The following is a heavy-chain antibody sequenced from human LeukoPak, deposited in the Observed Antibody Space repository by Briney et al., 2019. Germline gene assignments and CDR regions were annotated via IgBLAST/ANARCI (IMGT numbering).Heavy chain of an antibody. CDR2: ISSSGSTI. J-gene: IGHJ6*03. Sequence: GGSLRLSCAASGFTFSDYYMSWIRQAPGKGLEWVSYISSSGSTIYYADSVKGRFTISRDNAKNSLYLQMNSLRAEDTAVYYCARRSGVRIAARRSITMVRGVISDYYYYMDVWGKGTTVTVSS. CDR1: GFTFSDYY. D-gene: IGHD3-10*01. CDR3: ARRSGVRIAARRSITMVRGVISDYYYYMDV. V-gene: IGHV3-11*01.